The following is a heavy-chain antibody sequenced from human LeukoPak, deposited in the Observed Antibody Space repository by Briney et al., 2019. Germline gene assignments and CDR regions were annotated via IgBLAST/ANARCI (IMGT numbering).Heavy chain of an antibody. V-gene: IGHV4-39*07. D-gene: IGHD3-10*01. Sequence: SETLSLTCTVSGGSISSSSHYWAWIRQSPGTGLEWIGSIYYSGSTYYNPSLKSRVTISVDTSKNQFSLKLSSVTAADTAVYYCARTSEYYYGSGNWFDPWGQGTLVTVSS. J-gene: IGHJ5*02. CDR1: GGSISSSSHY. CDR3: ARTSEYYYGSGNWFDP. CDR2: IYYSGST.